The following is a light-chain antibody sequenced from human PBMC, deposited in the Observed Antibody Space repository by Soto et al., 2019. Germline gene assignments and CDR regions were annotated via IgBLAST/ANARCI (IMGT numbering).Light chain of an antibody. V-gene: IGLV2-23*01. CDR2: EGT. CDR1: SSDVGGYKF. J-gene: IGLJ3*02. Sequence: QSVLTQPPSASGSPGQSVTISCTGTSSDVGGYKFVSWYQQHPGKAPKFLIYEGTKRPSGVSNRFSGSKSGNTASLTISGLQAEDEADYFCCSYAGFSTLVFGGGTKVTVL. CDR3: CSYAGFSTLV.